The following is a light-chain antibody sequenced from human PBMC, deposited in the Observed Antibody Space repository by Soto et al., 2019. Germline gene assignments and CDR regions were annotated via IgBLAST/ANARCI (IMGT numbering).Light chain of an antibody. Sequence: EILLTQSPVTLSVSPGARATLSCRASQSLTSNLAWYQQRPGQAPRLLIYDTSTRATDVPARFSGSGSGTEFTLTIASLQSEDFAVYYCQQRSNWPMYTFGQGTKLEIK. CDR1: QSLTSN. V-gene: IGKV3-15*01. J-gene: IGKJ2*01. CDR3: QQRSNWPMYT. CDR2: DTS.